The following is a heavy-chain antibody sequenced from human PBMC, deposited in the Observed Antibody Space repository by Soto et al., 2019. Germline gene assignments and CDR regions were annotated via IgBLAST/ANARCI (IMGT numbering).Heavy chain of an antibody. Sequence: QVQLQESGPGLVKPSETLSLTCTVSGGSISSYYWSWIRQPPGKGLEWIGYIYYSGSTNYNPSLKSRVTISVDTAKNQFSRKLSSVTAPDTAVYYCARGAAVAGTRRLPPSDDFDMWGKGTMVTVSS. D-gene: IGHD6-19*01. V-gene: IGHV4-59*01. J-gene: IGHJ3*02. CDR3: ARGAAVAGTRRLPPSDDFDM. CDR2: IYYSGST. CDR1: GGSISSYY.